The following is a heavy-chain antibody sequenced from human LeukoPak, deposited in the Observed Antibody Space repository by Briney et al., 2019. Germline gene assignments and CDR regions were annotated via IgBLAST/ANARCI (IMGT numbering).Heavy chain of an antibody. CDR1: GYTFTRYD. V-gene: IGHV1-8*01. CDR2: MNPNSGNT. J-gene: IGHJ6*03. CDR3: ARGLTAWYYYYYMDV. Sequence: ASVKVSCKASGYTFTRYDINWVRQATGQGLEWMGWMNPNSGNTGYAQKFQGRVTMTRNTSISTAYMELSSLRSEDTAVYYCARGLTAWYYYYYMDVWGKGTTVTVSS. D-gene: IGHD5-18*01.